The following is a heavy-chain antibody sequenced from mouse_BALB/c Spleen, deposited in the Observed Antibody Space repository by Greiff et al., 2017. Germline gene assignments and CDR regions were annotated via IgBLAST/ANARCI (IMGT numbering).Heavy chain of an antibody. CDR1: GYSITSDYA. D-gene: IGHD1-1*02. V-gene: IGHV3-2*02. Sequence: VQLKESGPGLVKPSQSLSLTCTVTGYSITSDYAWNWIRQFPGNKLEWMGYISYSGSTSYNPSLKSRISITRDTSKNQFLLQVNSVTTEDTATYYCAREVDLWSPFAYWGQGTLVTVSA. J-gene: IGHJ3*01. CDR2: ISYSGST. CDR3: AREVDLWSPFAY.